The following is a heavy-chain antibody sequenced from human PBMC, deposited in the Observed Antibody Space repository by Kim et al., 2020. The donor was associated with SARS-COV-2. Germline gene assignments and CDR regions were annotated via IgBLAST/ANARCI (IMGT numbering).Heavy chain of an antibody. Sequence: GGSLRLSCAASGFSFSDHYMAWIRQAPGKGLEWISFIGSTGTYTNYADSVKGRFTVSRDNAQNSVNLQLNSLRAEDTAVYYCARSGTSWFSGWFDPWGQG. V-gene: IGHV3-11*03. CDR1: GFSFSDHY. CDR2: IGSTGTYT. D-gene: IGHD6-13*01. CDR3: ARSGTSWFSGWFDP. J-gene: IGHJ5*02.